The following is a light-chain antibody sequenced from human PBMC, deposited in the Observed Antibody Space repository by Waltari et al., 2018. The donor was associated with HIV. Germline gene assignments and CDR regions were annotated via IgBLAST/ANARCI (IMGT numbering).Light chain of an antibody. V-gene: IGLV2-8*01. CDR2: EVT. J-gene: IGLJ2*01. CDR1: PSDLHDYNF. CDR3: SSFAGSNKL. Sequence: QSALTQPPSASGSPGQSVTMSCTGAPSDLHDYNFISWYQQYSGKAPKLIIFEVTKRPSGVPDRFSGSRSGNTASLIVSGLQAEDEAVYFCSSFAGSNKLFGGGTKLTVL.